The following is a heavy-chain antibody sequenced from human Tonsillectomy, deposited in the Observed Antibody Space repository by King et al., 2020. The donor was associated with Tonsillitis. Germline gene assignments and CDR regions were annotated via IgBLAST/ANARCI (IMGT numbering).Heavy chain of an antibody. V-gene: IGHV3-30-3*01. Sequence: VQLVESGGGVVQPGRSLRLSCAASGFTFTTYAMHWVRQAPGKGLEWVAYISYDGSNNSYTDSVKGRYTISRDNSKNTLYLQMNSLSAEDTAVYYCARAGLCDSTSSDCHYYDLHLWGKGTPVTVSS. CDR2: ISYDGSNN. CDR3: ARAGLCDSTSSDCHYYDLHL. CDR1: GFTFTTYA. J-gene: IGHJ6*03. D-gene: IGHD2-2*01.